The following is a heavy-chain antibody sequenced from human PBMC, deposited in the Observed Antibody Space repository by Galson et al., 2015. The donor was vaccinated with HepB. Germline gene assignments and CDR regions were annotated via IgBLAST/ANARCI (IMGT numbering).Heavy chain of an antibody. CDR3: ASLMICSGGSCYSGYYYGMDV. CDR1: GGSISSSNW. V-gene: IGHV4-4*02. J-gene: IGHJ6*02. Sequence: ETLSLTCAVSGGSISSSNWWSWVRQPPGKGLEWIGEIYHSGSTNYNPSLKSRVTISVDKSKNQFSLKLSSVTAADTAVYYCASLMICSGGSCYSGYYYGMDVWGQGTTVTVSS. CDR2: IYHSGST. D-gene: IGHD2-15*01.